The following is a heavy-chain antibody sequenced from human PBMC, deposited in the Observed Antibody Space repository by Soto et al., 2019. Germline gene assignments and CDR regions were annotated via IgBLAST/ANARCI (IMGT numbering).Heavy chain of an antibody. J-gene: IGHJ4*02. CDR3: ARVYSGSYSDS. V-gene: IGHV4-34*12. CDR1: GGSFSGYS. D-gene: IGHD1-26*01. CDR2: IFHSGST. Sequence: SETLSLTCAVYGGSFSGYSWTWIRQPPGKGLEWIGEIFHSGSTNYNPSLKTRVTISVDESKNQFSLKVTSVTAADTAVYYCARVYSGSYSDSWGQGTLVTVSS.